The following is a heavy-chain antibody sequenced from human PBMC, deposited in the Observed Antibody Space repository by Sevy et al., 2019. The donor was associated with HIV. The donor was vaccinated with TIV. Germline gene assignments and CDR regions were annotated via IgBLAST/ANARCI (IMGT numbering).Heavy chain of an antibody. J-gene: IGHJ4*02. CDR1: GFTFHNAW. Sequence: GGSLRLSCAASGFTFHNAWMCWVRQAPGKGLEWVGRIKSKSDGGTTDFAAPVKGRFTISRDDSQNKLFLQMNSLKTEDTAVYYCTSMTTVEGVFDFWGQGTLVTVSS. CDR3: TSMTTVEGVFDF. CDR2: IKSKSDGGTT. D-gene: IGHD4-17*01. V-gene: IGHV3-15*01.